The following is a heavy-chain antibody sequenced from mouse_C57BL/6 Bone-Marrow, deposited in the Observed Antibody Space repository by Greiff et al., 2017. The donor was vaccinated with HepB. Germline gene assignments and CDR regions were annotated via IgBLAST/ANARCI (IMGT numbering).Heavy chain of an antibody. V-gene: IGHV5-15*01. D-gene: IGHD4-1*01. Sequence: EVMLVESGGGLVQPGGSLKLSCAASGFTFSDYGMAWVRQAPRKGPEWVAFISNLAYSIYYADTVTGRFTISRENAKNTLYLEMSSLRSEDTAMYYCARWENWEGAYWGQGTLVTVSA. J-gene: IGHJ3*01. CDR2: ISNLAYSI. CDR3: ARWENWEGAY. CDR1: GFTFSDYG.